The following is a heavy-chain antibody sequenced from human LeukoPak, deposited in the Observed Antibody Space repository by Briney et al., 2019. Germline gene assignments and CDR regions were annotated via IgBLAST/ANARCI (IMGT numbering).Heavy chain of an antibody. CDR1: GYTFTSYD. J-gene: IGHJ5*02. CDR3: ARVVTPLNWFDR. CDR2: MNPNSGNA. Sequence: GASVKVSCKASGYTFTSYDINWVRQAAGQGLEWMGWMNPNSGNAAYAQKFQGRVTMTRDTSINTAYMELTSLTSDDTAVYYCARVVTPLNWFDRWGPGTLVTVSS. D-gene: IGHD6-6*01. V-gene: IGHV1-8*01.